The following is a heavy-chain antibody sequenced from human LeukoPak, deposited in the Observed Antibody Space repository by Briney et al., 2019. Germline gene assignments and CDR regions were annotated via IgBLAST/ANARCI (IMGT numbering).Heavy chain of an antibody. CDR2: INPNSGGT. CDR3: ARIGIWGRVAGKMDF. CDR1: GYTFTGYY. Sequence: ASVKVSCKASGYTFTGYYMHWIRQAPGQGLEWMGWINPNSGGTNYAQKFQGRVTMTRDTSTSTVYMELSSLRSEDTAVYYCARIGIWGRVAGKMDFWGQGTLVTVPS. D-gene: IGHD1-26*01. V-gene: IGHV1-2*02. J-gene: IGHJ4*02.